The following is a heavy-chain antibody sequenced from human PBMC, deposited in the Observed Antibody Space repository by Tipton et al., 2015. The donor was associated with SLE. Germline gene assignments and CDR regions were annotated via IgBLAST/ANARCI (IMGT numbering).Heavy chain of an antibody. V-gene: IGHV4-61*05. J-gene: IGHJ4*02. CDR1: GGSISSSSYY. CDR3: ARHEGRSWYGYYFDY. Sequence: TLSLTCTVSGGSISSSSYYWGWIRQPPGKGLEWIGYMYYSGSTNYNPSLQSRVTISVDTSKNQLSLKLSSVTAADTAVYYCARHEGRSWYGYYFDYWGQGTLVTVSS. D-gene: IGHD6-13*01. CDR2: MYYSGST.